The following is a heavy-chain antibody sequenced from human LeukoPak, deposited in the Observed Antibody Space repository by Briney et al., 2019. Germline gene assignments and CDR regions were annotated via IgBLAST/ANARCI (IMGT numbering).Heavy chain of an antibody. CDR3: ASAPMVRGEDYFDY. V-gene: IGHV4-34*01. CDR2: INHSGST. Sequence: SETLSLTCAVYGGSFSGYYWRWIRQPPGKGLEWIGEINHSGSTNYNQSLKSRVTISVDTSKNQFSLKLSSVTASDTAVYYCASAPMVRGEDYFDYWGQGTLVTVSS. D-gene: IGHD3-10*01. J-gene: IGHJ4*02. CDR1: GGSFSGYY.